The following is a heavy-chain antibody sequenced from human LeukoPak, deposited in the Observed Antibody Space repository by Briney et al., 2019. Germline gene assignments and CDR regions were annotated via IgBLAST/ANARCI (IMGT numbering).Heavy chain of an antibody. V-gene: IGHV3-11*06. J-gene: IGHJ5*02. CDR2: ISSSGSYT. CDR1: GFTFSNYY. D-gene: IGHD2-2*01. CDR3: ARGCSSTSCHTADNWFDP. Sequence: PGGSLRLSCAASGFTFSNYYMNWIRQAPGKGLEWVSYISSSGSYTNYADSVKGRFTISRDNAKNSLYLQMNSLRAEDTAVYYCARGCSSTSCHTADNWFDPWGQGTLVTVSS.